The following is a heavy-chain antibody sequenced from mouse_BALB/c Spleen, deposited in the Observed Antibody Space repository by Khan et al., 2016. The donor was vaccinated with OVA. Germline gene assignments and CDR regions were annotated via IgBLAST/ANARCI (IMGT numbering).Heavy chain of an antibody. Sequence: QVQLKESGPGLVAPSQSLSITCTVSGFSLTSNGVHWVRQPPGKGLEWLGVIWAGGSTNYNSALMSRVSISKDNSKSHVFLKMNSLQSDDTAMYYCARAFGNNYWYFDVWGAGTTVTVSS. V-gene: IGHV2-9*02. J-gene: IGHJ1*01. CDR2: IWAGGST. CDR3: ARAFGNNYWYFDV. D-gene: IGHD1-1*01. CDR1: GFSLTSNG.